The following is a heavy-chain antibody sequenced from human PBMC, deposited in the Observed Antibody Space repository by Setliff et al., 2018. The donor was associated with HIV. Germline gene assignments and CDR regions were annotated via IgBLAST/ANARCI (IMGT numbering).Heavy chain of an antibody. D-gene: IGHD3-10*02. CDR3: ARDKGPPPVVHLDY. CDR1: GFSLGDFG. V-gene: IGHV3-33*01. CDR2: IWFDGSNE. J-gene: IGHJ4*02. Sequence: GGSLRLSCAVSGFSLGDFGISWVRQAPGKGLEWVAFIWFDGSNEYYADSVKGRFTISRENAKNSLYLQMNSLRAEDTAMYYCARDKGPPPVVHLDYWGQGTLVTV.